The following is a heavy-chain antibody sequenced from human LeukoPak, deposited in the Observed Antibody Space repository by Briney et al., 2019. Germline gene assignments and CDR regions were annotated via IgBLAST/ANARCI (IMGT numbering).Heavy chain of an antibody. V-gene: IGHV3-23*01. D-gene: IGHD6-19*01. J-gene: IGHJ5*02. CDR1: GFTFSSYA. CDR3: AKDIGYSSNWFDP. Sequence: GGSLRLSCAASGFTFSSYATSWVRQAPGKGLEWVSAISGSGGSTYYADSVKGRFTISRDNSKNTLYLQMNSLRAEDTAVYYRAKDIGYSSNWFDPWGQGTLVTVSS. CDR2: ISGSGGST.